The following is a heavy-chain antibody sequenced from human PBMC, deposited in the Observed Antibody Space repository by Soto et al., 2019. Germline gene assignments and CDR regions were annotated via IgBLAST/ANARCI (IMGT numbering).Heavy chain of an antibody. CDR1: GCSISSGGYY. Sequence: KASETLSLTCTVSGCSISSGGYYWSWIRQHPGKGLEWIGYIYYSGSTYYNPSLKSRVTISVDTSKNQFSLKLSSVTAADTAVYYCARSGSYFLGPEAPDYWGQGTLVTVSS. V-gene: IGHV4-31*03. J-gene: IGHJ4*02. D-gene: IGHD1-26*01. CDR3: ARSGSYFLGPEAPDY. CDR2: IYYSGST.